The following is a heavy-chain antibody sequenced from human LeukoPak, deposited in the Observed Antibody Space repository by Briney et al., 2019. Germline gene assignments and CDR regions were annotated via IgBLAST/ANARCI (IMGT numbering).Heavy chain of an antibody. D-gene: IGHD1-26*01. CDR1: GFTVSSNY. CDR3: AREAYSGSYYSFDY. CDR2: IYSGGST. V-gene: IGHV3-66*01. Sequence: GGSLRLSCAASGFTVSSNYMSWVRQAPGKGLEWASVIYSGGSTYYADSVKGRFTISRDNSKNTLYLQMNSLRAEDTAVYYCAREAYSGSYYSFDYWGQGTLVTVSS. J-gene: IGHJ4*02.